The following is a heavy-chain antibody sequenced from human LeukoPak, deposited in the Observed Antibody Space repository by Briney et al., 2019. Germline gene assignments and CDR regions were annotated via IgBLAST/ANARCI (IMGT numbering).Heavy chain of an antibody. V-gene: IGHV1-8*01. CDR2: MNPNSGNT. D-gene: IGHD3-3*01. J-gene: IGHJ5*02. Sequence: ASVKVSCKASGYTFTSYDINWVRQATGQGLEWMGWMNPNSGNTGYAQKLQGRVTMTRNTSISTAYMELSSLRSEDTAVYYCAREAYYDFWSGYLHNTSFDPWGQGTLVTVSS. CDR1: GYTFTSYD. CDR3: AREAYYDFWSGYLHNTSFDP.